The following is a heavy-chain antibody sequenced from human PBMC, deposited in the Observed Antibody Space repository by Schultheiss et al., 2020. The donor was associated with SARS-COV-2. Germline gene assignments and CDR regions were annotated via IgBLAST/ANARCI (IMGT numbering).Heavy chain of an antibody. J-gene: IGHJ6*02. D-gene: IGHD5-12*01. CDR3: AREGYDYYYYYGMDV. CDR2: INSDGSST. Sequence: GGSLRLSCAASGFTFSSYWMHWVRQAPGKGLVWVSRINSDGSSTSYADSVKGRFTISRDNSKNTLYLQMNSLRAEDTAVYYCAREGYDYYYYYGMDVWGQGTTVTVSS. V-gene: IGHV3-74*01. CDR1: GFTFSSYW.